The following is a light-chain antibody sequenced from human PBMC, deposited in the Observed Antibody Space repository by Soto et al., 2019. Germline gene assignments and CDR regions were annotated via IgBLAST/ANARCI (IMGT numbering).Light chain of an antibody. CDR2: IAS. CDR1: QNIDDY. V-gene: IGKV1-39*01. Sequence: DIQLTQSPSSLSAYVGETVNITCRASQNIDDYLNWYQHKPGKAPQGLIYIASRLQSEVPSRFSGCGSGTDFTLTISRLQPVYFATYYCRQSYNTLPYTFGQGTKLEIK. J-gene: IGKJ2*01. CDR3: RQSYNTLPYT.